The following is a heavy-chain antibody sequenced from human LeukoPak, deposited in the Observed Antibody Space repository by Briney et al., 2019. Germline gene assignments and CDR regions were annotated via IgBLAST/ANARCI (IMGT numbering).Heavy chain of an antibody. CDR3: ARGPIAAAGTSNY. V-gene: IGHV1-8*03. CDR1: GYTFTSYD. Sequence: ASVKVSCKASGYTFTSYDINWVRQAPGQGLEWMGWMNPNSGNTGYAQKFQGRVTITRNTSISTAYMELSSLRSEDTAVYYCARGPIAAAGTSNYWGQGTLVTVSS. CDR2: MNPNSGNT. J-gene: IGHJ4*02. D-gene: IGHD6-13*01.